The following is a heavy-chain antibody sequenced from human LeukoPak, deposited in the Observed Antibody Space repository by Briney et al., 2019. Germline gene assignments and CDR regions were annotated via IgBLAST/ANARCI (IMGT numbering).Heavy chain of an antibody. V-gene: IGHV3-7*01. D-gene: IGHD2-2*03. CDR2: IKPDGSEI. J-gene: IGHJ4*02. Sequence: GGSLRLSCAASGFTFSGYWMDWVRQTPGKGLEWVANIKPDGSEIYYVDSVKGRFTISRDNAKNSLYLQMNSLRAEDTAVYYCARDGYCSSTGCSAYFFDSWGQGTLVTVSS. CDR1: GFTFSGYW. CDR3: ARDGYCSSTGCSAYFFDS.